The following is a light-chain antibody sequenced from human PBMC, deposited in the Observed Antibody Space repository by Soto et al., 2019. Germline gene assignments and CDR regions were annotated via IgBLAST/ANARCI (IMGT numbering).Light chain of an antibody. CDR2: DAS. Sequence: EIVLAQSPGTLSLSPGDRATLSCRASQSVSSNYLAWYQQKPGQAPRLLIYDASSRATGITDRFSGSGSGTDFTLTISRLEPEDFAVYYCHQYASSPQTFGQGTKVDSK. CDR3: HQYASSPQT. V-gene: IGKV3-20*01. J-gene: IGKJ1*01. CDR1: QSVSSNY.